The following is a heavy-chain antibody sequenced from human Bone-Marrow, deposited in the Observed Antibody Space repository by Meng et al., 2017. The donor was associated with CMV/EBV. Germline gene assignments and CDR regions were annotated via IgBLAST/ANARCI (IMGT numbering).Heavy chain of an antibody. CDR1: GFTFSNYR. CDR3: ARIVARGLGYNWFDP. V-gene: IGHV3-21*01. Sequence: GESLKISCAASGFTFSNYRMNWVRQAPGKGLEWVASISSSGVYIFYADSLKGRFTISRDNAKNSLYLQMNSLRAEDTAVYYCARIVARGLGYNWFDPWGQGTLVTVSS. D-gene: IGHD5-12*01. CDR2: ISSSGVYI. J-gene: IGHJ5*02.